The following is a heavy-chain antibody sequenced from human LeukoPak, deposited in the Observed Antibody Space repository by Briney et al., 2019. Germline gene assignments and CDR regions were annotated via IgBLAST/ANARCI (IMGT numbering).Heavy chain of an antibody. CDR3: TSGDYLAYMDV. CDR1: GASISSSGYY. CDR2: IYYGGTS. V-gene: IGHV4-39*07. D-gene: IGHD4-17*01. Sequence: SESLSLTFSVSGASISSSGYYWGWIRQSPGKGLAWIGSIYYGGTSYFNPSLKSRVTISVDTSKSQFSLRLSSVTAADTAVYYCTSGDYLAYMDVWGKGTTVTVSS. J-gene: IGHJ6*03.